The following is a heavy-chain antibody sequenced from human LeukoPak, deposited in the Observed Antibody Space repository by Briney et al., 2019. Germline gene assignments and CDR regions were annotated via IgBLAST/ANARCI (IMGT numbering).Heavy chain of an antibody. CDR2: ISYDGTNK. CDR1: GFTFSNYD. V-gene: IGHV3-30*18. J-gene: IGHJ4*02. CDR3: AKENDFVY. Sequence: GGSLRLSCAASGFTFSNYDMHWVRQAPGKGLEWVAVISYDGTNKYYADSVKGRFTISRDNSKSTLYLQMNSLRAGDTAVYYCAKENDFVYWGQGTLVTVSP. D-gene: IGHD3-3*01.